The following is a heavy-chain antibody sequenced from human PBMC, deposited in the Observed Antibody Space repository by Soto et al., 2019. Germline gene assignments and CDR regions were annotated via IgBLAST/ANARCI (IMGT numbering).Heavy chain of an antibody. J-gene: IGHJ4*02. CDR1: GFSLSDYW. Sequence: EVQLVESGGGLVQPGGSLRLSCAASGFSLSDYWMHWVRQAPGEGLVWLSRITRDGSSTNYAESVKGRFTISRDNAKNTLYVPVNSLRGEDTAVYYCARGANGYYSFDYWGQGTLVTVSS. D-gene: IGHD5-18*01. V-gene: IGHV3-74*01. CDR2: ITRDGSST. CDR3: ARGANGYYSFDY.